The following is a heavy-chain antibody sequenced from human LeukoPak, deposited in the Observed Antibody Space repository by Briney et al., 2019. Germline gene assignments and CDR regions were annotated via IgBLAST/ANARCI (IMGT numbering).Heavy chain of an antibody. CDR1: GFTFSDYY. CDR2: ISGSSSVT. J-gene: IGHJ6*02. V-gene: IGHV3-11*06. CDR3: AKDRRYCSSTSCYARPYYYYGMDV. D-gene: IGHD2-2*01. Sequence: PGGSLRLSCAASGFTFSDYYMSWIRQAPGKGLEWVSGISGSSSVTYYADSVKGRFTISGDNSKNTLYLQMNSLRAEDTAVYYCAKDRRYCSSTSCYARPYYYYGMDVWGQGTTVTVSS.